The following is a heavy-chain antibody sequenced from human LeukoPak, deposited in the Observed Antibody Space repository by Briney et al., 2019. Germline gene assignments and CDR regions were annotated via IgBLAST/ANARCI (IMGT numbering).Heavy chain of an antibody. CDR3: ARYGDSSVYYSADAFDI. CDR1: GFTFRSYE. Sequence: GGSLRLSCAASGFTFRSYEMNWVRQAPGKGLEWVSFISNSGDSIYYADSVKGRFTISRDDAKNSLYLQMNSLRAEDTAVYYCARYGDSSVYYSADAFDIWGQGTMVTVSS. J-gene: IGHJ3*02. CDR2: ISNSGDSI. V-gene: IGHV3-48*03. D-gene: IGHD3-22*01.